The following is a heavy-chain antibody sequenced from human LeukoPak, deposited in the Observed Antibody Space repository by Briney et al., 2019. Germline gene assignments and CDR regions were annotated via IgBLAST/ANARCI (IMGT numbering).Heavy chain of an antibody. CDR3: ASALWFGERVFDY. CDR2: INPNSGGT. V-gene: IGHV1-2*06. J-gene: IGHJ4*02. D-gene: IGHD3-10*01. CDR1: GYTFTGYY. Sequence: GASVKVSCKASGYTFTGYYMHWVRQAPGQGLEWMGRINPNSGGTNYAQKFQGRVTMTRDTSISTAHMELSRLRSDDTAVYYCASALWFGERVFDYWGQGTLVTVSS.